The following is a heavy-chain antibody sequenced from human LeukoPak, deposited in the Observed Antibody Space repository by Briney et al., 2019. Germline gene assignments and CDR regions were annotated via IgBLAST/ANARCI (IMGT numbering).Heavy chain of an antibody. D-gene: IGHD2-21*01. J-gene: IGHJ3*02. CDR1: GGSISSGGYY. V-gene: IGHV4-30-2*01. CDR2: IYHSGST. Sequence: SETLSLTCPVSGGSISSGGYYWSWIRQPPGKGLEWIGYIYHSGSTYYNPSLKSRVTISVDRSKNQFSLKLSSVTAADTAVYYCARVIAGGAFDIWGQGTMVTVSS. CDR3: ARVIAGGAFDI.